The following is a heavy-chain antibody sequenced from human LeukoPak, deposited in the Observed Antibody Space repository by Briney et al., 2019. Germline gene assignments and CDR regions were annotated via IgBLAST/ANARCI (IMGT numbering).Heavy chain of an antibody. CDR3: ARSMVTTDRNFDH. V-gene: IGHV4-59*12. Sequence: SETLSLTCTVSGGSISSYYWTWIRQPPGKGLEWIGYIYNSGSTNYNPSLKSRVTISVDTSKNQFSLSLNSVTAADTAVFYCARSMVTTDRNFDHWGQGTLVTVSS. CDR1: GGSISSYY. CDR2: IYNSGST. J-gene: IGHJ4*01. D-gene: IGHD2-21*02.